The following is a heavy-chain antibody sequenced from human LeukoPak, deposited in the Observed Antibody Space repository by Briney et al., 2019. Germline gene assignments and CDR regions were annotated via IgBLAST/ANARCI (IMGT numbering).Heavy chain of an antibody. Sequence: GASVKVSCKASGYTFTGYYMHWVRQAPGQGLEWMGWINPKSGGTNYAQKFQGRVTMTRDTSISTAYMELSRLRSDDTAVYYCARHRKTAAAFVYWGQGTLVTVSS. V-gene: IGHV1-2*02. D-gene: IGHD6-13*01. CDR1: GYTFTGYY. CDR3: ARHRKTAAAFVY. J-gene: IGHJ4*02. CDR2: INPKSGGT.